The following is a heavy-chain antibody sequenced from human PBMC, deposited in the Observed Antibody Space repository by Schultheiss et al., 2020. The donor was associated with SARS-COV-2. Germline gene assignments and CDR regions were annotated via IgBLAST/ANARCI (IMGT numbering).Heavy chain of an antibody. CDR3: ARSSPGGDVDTGLDY. Sequence: SQTLSLTCTVSGGSISSYYWSWIRQPPGKGLEWIGYIYYSGSTNYNPSLKSRVTISVDTSKNQFSLKLSSVTAADTAVYYCARSSPGGDVDTGLDYWGQGTLVTGSS. V-gene: IGHV4-59*08. CDR2: IYYSGST. J-gene: IGHJ4*02. D-gene: IGHD5-18*01. CDR1: GGSISSYY.